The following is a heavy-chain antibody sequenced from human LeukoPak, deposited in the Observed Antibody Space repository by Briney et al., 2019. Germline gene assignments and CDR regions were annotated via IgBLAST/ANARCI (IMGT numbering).Heavy chain of an antibody. Sequence: ASVKVSCKASGYTFTSHAMHWVRQAPGQRLEWMGWINAGNGNTKYSQEFQGRVTITRDTSASTAYMELSSLRSEDMAVYYCARDRLGDGYIREFDSWGQGTLVIVSS. J-gene: IGHJ4*02. D-gene: IGHD5-24*01. CDR3: ARDRLGDGYIREFDS. V-gene: IGHV1-3*03. CDR2: INAGNGNT. CDR1: GYTFTSHA.